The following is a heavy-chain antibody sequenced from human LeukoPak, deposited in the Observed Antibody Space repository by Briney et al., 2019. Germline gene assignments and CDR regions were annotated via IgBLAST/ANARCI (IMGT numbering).Heavy chain of an antibody. J-gene: IGHJ4*02. CDR2: ISSGSSAI. CDR1: GFTFSSYS. V-gene: IGHV3-48*01. D-gene: IGHD2-2*01. Sequence: GGSLRLSCGASGFTFSSYSMNWVRQAPGKGLEWVSYISSGSSAIYYADSVKGRFTISRDNAKNALYLQMNSLRAEDTAVYYCARGNIGYCSSTSCYEGDYWGRGTLVTVAS. CDR3: ARGNIGYCSSTSCYEGDY.